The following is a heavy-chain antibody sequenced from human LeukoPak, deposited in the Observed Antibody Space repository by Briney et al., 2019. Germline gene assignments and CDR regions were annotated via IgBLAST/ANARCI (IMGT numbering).Heavy chain of an antibody. CDR3: ARSAVGTSCCTAVDY. D-gene: IGHD1-26*01. Sequence: GGSLRPSCAASGFTFSTYAMTWVRQAPGKGLEWVSGISTSGDRTYYADSVKGRFTISRDNSKNTLYLQMNSLRAEDTAEYYFARSAVGTSCCTAVDYWGQGTLVTVSS. V-gene: IGHV3-23*01. CDR1: GFTFSTYA. CDR2: ISTSGDRT. J-gene: IGHJ4*02.